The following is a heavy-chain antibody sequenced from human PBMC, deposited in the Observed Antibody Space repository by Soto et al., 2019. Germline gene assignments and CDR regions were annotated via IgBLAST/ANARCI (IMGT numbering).Heavy chain of an antibody. V-gene: IGHV4-30-4*01. Sequence: QVQLQESGPGLVKPSQTLSLTCTVSGGSVSSGDYYWSWIRQPPGKGLEWIGYIYYSGITYYNPSLKSRVTISVDTSKNQFSLKLSSVTAADTAVYYCARVTNYYYDSSGYYDYWGQGTLVTVSS. J-gene: IGHJ4*02. CDR1: GGSVSSGDYY. CDR3: ARVTNYYYDSSGYYDY. D-gene: IGHD3-22*01. CDR2: IYYSGIT.